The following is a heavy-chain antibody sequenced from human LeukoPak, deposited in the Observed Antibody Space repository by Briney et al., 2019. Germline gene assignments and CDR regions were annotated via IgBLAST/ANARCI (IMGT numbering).Heavy chain of an antibody. CDR1: GFTLSSYL. D-gene: IGHD4-11*01. Sequence: GGSLRLSCAASGFTLSSYLMSWVRQAPGRGLEWVANTQKDGNEENYLDSVKGRFTVSRDNAKNSMSLQMNSLRGEDTAVYFCARSNPNRNALDLWGQGTMVTISS. CDR3: ARSNPNRNALDL. V-gene: IGHV3-7*01. CDR2: TQKDGNEE. J-gene: IGHJ3*01.